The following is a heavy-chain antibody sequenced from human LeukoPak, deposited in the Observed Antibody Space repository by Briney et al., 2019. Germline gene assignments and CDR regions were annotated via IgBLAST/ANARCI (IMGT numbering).Heavy chain of an antibody. CDR2: IYSGGST. CDR1: GFTVSRNY. D-gene: IGHD3-22*01. CDR3: AAHSSGYLGWFDP. J-gene: IGHJ5*02. V-gene: IGHV3-66*01. Sequence: PGGSLRLSRAASGFTVSRNYMSWVRQAPGKGLEWVSLIYSGGSTYYADSVKGRFTISRDNSKNTLHVQMTSLRAEAPAVYYCAAHSSGYLGWFDPWGQGTLVTVSS.